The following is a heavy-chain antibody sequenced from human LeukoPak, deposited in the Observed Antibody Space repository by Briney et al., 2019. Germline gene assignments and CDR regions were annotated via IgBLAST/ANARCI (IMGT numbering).Heavy chain of an antibody. J-gene: IGHJ4*02. D-gene: IGHD2-2*01. V-gene: IGHV1-69*13. Sequence: SVKVSCKASGGTFSSYAISWVRQAPGQGLEWMGGIIPIFGTENYAQKFQGRVTINADESTSTAYMEVSSLGSEDTAVYYCARAHINIVAVPAAITAYDYWGQGTLVTVSS. CDR2: IIPIFGTE. CDR3: ARAHINIVAVPAAITAYDY. CDR1: GGTFSSYA.